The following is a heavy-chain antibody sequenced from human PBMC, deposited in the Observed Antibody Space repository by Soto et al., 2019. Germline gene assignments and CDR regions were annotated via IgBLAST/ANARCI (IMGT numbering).Heavy chain of an antibody. D-gene: IGHD3-22*01. CDR2: IYYSGST. Sequence: SETLSLTCTVSGGSISSGGYYWRWIRQHPGKGLEWIGYIYYSGSTYYNPSLKSRVTISVDTSKNQFSLKLSSVTAADTAVYYCARGTDYYDSSGIDYWGQGTLVTVSS. CDR3: ARGTDYYDSSGIDY. J-gene: IGHJ4*02. CDR1: GGSISSGGYY. V-gene: IGHV4-31*03.